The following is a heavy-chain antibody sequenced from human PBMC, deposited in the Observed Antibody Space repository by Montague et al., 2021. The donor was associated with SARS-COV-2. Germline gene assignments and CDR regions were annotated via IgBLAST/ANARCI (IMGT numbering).Heavy chain of an antibody. V-gene: IGHV4-31*03. CDR1: GGSINSGGYY. CDR3: ARDTGRAMVDY. Sequence: TLSLTCTVSGGSINSGGYYWTWIRQHPGKGLEYIGYIYYTGNTYYNPSLKSRVSISLDTSKNQFSLKLTSVTAADTAVYYCARDTGRAMVDYWGQGTLVTVSS. D-gene: IGHD5-18*01. J-gene: IGHJ4*02. CDR2: IYYTGNT.